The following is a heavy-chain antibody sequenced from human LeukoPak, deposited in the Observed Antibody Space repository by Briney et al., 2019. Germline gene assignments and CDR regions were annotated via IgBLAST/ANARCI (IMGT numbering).Heavy chain of an antibody. CDR1: GFIFSSFS. CDR2: IDGPASNI. D-gene: IGHD5-24*01. CDR3: TTYGRNGYRGYF. V-gene: IGHV3-48*03. J-gene: IGHJ4*02. Sequence: GGSLRLSCAASGFIFSSFSISWVRQAPGKGLEWVSYIDGPASNIYCADSVKGRFTISRDNDKYSVHLQMSSLRAEDTGVYYCTTYGRNGYRGYFWGQGALVTVSS.